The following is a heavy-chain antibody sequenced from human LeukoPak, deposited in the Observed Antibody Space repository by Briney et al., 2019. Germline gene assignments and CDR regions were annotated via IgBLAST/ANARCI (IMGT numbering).Heavy chain of an antibody. CDR2: IIPIFGTA. CDR1: GGTFSSYA. V-gene: IGHV1-69*05. CDR3: ARDRGGCYDFWSGYLSFDY. J-gene: IGHJ4*02. Sequence: GASVKVSCKASGGTFSSYAISWVRQAPGQGLEWMGRIIPIFGTANYAQKFQGRVTITTDESTSTAYMELSSLRSEDTAVYYCARDRGGCYDFWSGYLSFDYWGQGTLVTVSS. D-gene: IGHD3-3*01.